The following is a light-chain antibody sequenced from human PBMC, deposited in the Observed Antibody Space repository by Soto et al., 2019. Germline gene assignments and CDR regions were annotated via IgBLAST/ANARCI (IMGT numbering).Light chain of an antibody. CDR2: DTS. CDR3: QQYSNWPPFT. Sequence: EMVMTQSPATLSVSPGERATLSCRASQGVSSKLAWYQQRPGQAPRLLIYDTSTRATGIPARFSGSGSGTEFTLTISSLQSEDFAVYYCQQYSNWPPFTFGQGTRLEIK. J-gene: IGKJ5*01. V-gene: IGKV3-15*01. CDR1: QGVSSK.